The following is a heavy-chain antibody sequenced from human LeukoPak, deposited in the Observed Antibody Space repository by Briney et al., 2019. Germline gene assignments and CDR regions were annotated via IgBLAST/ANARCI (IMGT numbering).Heavy chain of an antibody. CDR2: ISWNSYRI. CDR3: AKDISAAAGEDFYYGMDV. J-gene: IGHJ6*02. V-gene: IGHV3-9*01. D-gene: IGHD6-13*01. Sequence: GGSLRLSCAVSGFTFDVYAMHWVRQAPGKGLEWVSGISWNSYRIGYADSVKGRFTISRDNAKNSLYLQMNSLRAEDTALYYCAKDISAAAGEDFYYGMDVWGHGTTVTVSS. CDR1: GFTFDVYA.